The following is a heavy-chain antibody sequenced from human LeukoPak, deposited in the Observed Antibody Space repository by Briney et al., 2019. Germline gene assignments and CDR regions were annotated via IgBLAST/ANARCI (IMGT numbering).Heavy chain of an antibody. J-gene: IGHJ6*02. CDR1: GFTFSSYA. V-gene: IGHV3-23*01. CDR3: ARERIVVVSQGAYYYYYGMDV. Sequence: PGGSLRLSCAASGFTFSSYAMSWVRQAPGKGLEWVSAISGSGGSTYYADSVKGRFTISRDNSKNTLYLQMNSLRAEDTAVYYCARERIVVVSQGAYYYYYGMDVWGQGTTVTVSS. D-gene: IGHD3-22*01. CDR2: ISGSGGST.